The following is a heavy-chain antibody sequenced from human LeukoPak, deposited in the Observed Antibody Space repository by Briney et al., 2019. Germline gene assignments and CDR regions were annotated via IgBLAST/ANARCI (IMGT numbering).Heavy chain of an antibody. D-gene: IGHD5-18*01. Sequence: GGSLRLSCAASGLTFSSYWMSWVRQAPGKGLEWVANIKQDGSEKYYVDSVKGRFTISRDNAKNSLYLQMNSLRAEDTAVYYCARGGYTYGEFDYWGQGTLVTVSS. J-gene: IGHJ4*02. V-gene: IGHV3-7*01. CDR1: GLTFSSYW. CDR2: IKQDGSEK. CDR3: ARGGYTYGEFDY.